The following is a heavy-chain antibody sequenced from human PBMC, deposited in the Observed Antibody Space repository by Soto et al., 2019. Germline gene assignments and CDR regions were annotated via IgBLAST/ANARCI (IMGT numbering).Heavy chain of an antibody. CDR1: GFTFSSYA. CDR2: ISGSGGST. Sequence: GGSLRLSCAASGFTFSSYAMSWVRQAPGKGLEWVSAISGSGGSTYYADSVKGRFTISRDNSKNTLYLQMNSLRAEDTAVYYCATRGSSWKNYYYYGMDVWGQGTTVTVSS. V-gene: IGHV3-23*01. D-gene: IGHD6-13*01. J-gene: IGHJ6*02. CDR3: ATRGSSWKNYYYYGMDV.